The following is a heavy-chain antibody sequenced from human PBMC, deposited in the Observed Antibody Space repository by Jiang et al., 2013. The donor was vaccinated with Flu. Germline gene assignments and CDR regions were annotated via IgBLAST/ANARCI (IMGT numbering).Heavy chain of an antibody. D-gene: IGHD6-19*01. J-gene: IGHJ6*03. V-gene: IGHV2-5*01. CDR3: ARKGLGPHYHYLYMDV. CDR2: IYWNDDK. Sequence: KPTQTLTLTCTFSGFSLSTFGVGVGWIRQPPGKALEWLALIYWNDDKRYSPFLKSSLTIAKDSSKNXVILTMTNMDPVDTATYYCARKGLGPHYHYLYMDVWGKGPRSPSP. CDR1: GFSLSTFGVG.